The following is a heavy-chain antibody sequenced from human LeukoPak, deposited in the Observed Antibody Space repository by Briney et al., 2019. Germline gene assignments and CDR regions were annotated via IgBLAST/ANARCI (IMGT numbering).Heavy chain of an antibody. D-gene: IGHD1-26*01. CDR1: GYTFTSYG. Sequence: GASVKVSCKASGYTFTSYGISWVRQAPGQGLEWMGWISAYNGNTNYAQKLQGRVTMTTDTSTSTAYMELRSLRSDDTAVYYCAREWVGAPTIDAFDIWGQGTMVTVSS. J-gene: IGHJ3*02. CDR2: ISAYNGNT. CDR3: AREWVGAPTIDAFDI. V-gene: IGHV1-18*01.